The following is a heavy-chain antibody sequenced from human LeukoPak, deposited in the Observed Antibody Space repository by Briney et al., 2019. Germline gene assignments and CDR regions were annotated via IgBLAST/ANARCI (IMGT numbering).Heavy chain of an antibody. CDR3: ARERKYCSGGSCYSEFDY. V-gene: IGHV1-2*02. CDR1: GYTFTAYY. J-gene: IGHJ4*02. Sequence: ASVKVSCKTSGYTFTAYYMHWVRQAPGQGLEWMGWINPYSGVTNHAQKFQGRVTMTRDTSISTAYMELSRLRSDDTAVYYCARERKYCSGGSCYSEFDYWGQGTLVTVSS. D-gene: IGHD2-15*01. CDR2: INPYSGVT.